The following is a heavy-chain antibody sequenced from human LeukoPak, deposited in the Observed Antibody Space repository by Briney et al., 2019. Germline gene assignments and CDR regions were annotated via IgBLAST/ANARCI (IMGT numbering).Heavy chain of an antibody. Sequence: SETLSLTCAVYGGSFSGYYWSWIRQPPGKGLEWIGEINHSGSTNYNPSLKSRVTISVDTSKNQFSLKLSSVTAADTAVYYCARDGPGLRYSRGWYKGYNWFDPWGQGTLVTVSS. CDR2: INHSGST. D-gene: IGHD6-19*01. V-gene: IGHV4-34*01. CDR1: GGSFSGYY. J-gene: IGHJ5*02. CDR3: ARDGPGLRYSRGWYKGYNWFDP.